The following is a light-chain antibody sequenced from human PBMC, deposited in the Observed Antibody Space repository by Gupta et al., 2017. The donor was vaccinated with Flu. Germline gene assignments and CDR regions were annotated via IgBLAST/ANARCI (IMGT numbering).Light chain of an antibody. CDR2: NND. CDR1: ISTLGP. V-gene: IGLV1-40*01. J-gene: IGLJ3*02. CDR3: QSEDSGRSSWV. Sequence: QPILPQPPSVSGAPGQRVTISCPGRISTLGPVHWYQQVPGTAPTLLIQNNDNRPSGVPDRFSGSKSGTSASLAITGLQAEEEADYHWQSEDSGRSSWVFGGGTKLTVL.